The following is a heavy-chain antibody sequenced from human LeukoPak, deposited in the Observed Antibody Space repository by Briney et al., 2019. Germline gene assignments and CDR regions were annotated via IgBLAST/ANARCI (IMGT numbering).Heavy chain of an antibody. CDR3: ARHGAEMATILGNY. D-gene: IGHD5-24*01. CDR2: IYHSGST. J-gene: IGHJ4*02. Sequence: PSETLSLTCAVSGYSISSGFYWGWIRQPPGKGLEWIGSIYHSGSTFYNPSLKSRVTMSVDTSKNQFSLRLSSPTAADTAVYYCARHGAEMATILGNYWGQGTLVTVSS. CDR1: GYSISSGFY. V-gene: IGHV4-38-2*01.